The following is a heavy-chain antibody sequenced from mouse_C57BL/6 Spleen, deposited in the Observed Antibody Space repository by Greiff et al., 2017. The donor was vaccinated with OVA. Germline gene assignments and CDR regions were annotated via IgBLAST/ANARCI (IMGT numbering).Heavy chain of an antibody. J-gene: IGHJ2*01. CDR1: GFNIKDYY. V-gene: IGHV14-2*01. Sequence: EVQLQQSGAELVKPGASVKLSCTASGFNIKDYYMHWVKQRTEQGLEWIGRIDPEDGETKSAPKFQGTATITADTSSNTAYLQLSSLTSEDTAVYYCARSGYYGSSLDDWGQGTTLTVSS. CDR2: IDPEDGET. D-gene: IGHD1-1*01. CDR3: ARSGYYGSSLDD.